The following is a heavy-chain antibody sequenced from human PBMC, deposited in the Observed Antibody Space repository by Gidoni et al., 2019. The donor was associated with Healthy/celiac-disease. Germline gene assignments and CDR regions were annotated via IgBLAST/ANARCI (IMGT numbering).Heavy chain of an antibody. CDR1: GFTFSTSA. CDR2: ISYDGSNK. V-gene: IGHV3-30-3*01. J-gene: IGHJ4*02. Sequence: QVQLVESGGGVVQPGRSLRLSCAASGFTFSTSASHWVRQAPGKGLEWVAVISYDGSNKYYADSVKGRFTISRDNSKNTLYLQMNSLRAEDTAVYYCARAQIVVVPAAILHYYFDYWGQGTLVTVSS. D-gene: IGHD2-2*01. CDR3: ARAQIVVVPAAILHYYFDY.